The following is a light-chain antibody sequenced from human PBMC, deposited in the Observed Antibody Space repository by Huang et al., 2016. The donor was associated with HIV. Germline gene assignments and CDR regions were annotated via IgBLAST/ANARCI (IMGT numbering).Light chain of an antibody. J-gene: IGKJ1*01. CDR2: GTS. V-gene: IGKV3-15*01. CDR3: QQYNNWPPA. CDR1: RSLSST. Sequence: SPGERATLSCRASRSLSSTLAWYQQKLGQAPRLLIYGTSTRATGIPARFSGTESGTEFTLTISSLQSEDFAVYYCQQYNNWPPAFGQGTKVEIK.